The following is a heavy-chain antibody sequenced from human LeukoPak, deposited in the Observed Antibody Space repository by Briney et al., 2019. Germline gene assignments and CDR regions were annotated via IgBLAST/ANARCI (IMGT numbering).Heavy chain of an antibody. CDR2: IYTSGST. V-gene: IGHV4-4*07. Sequence: PSETLSLTCTVSGGSISSYYWGWIRQPAGKGLEWIGRIYTSGSTNYNPSLKSRVTMSVDTSKNQFSLKLSSVTAADTVVYYCARGPYSSSWYPLRGAFDIWGQGTMVTVSS. J-gene: IGHJ3*02. CDR3: ARGPYSSSWYPLRGAFDI. CDR1: GGSISSYY. D-gene: IGHD6-13*01.